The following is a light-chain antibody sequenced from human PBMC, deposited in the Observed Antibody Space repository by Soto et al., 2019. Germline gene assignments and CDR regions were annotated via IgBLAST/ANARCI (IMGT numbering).Light chain of an antibody. CDR2: GAS. CDR1: QSVSASF. CDR3: QHFSSSPYT. J-gene: IGKJ2*01. Sequence: EIVLTQSPGTLSLSPGETAALSCRASQSVSASFLAWYQQKPGQAPRLLISGASSRATGIPDRFSGSGSGKDFTLTNSRLEAEDFAVYYCQHFSSSPYTFGQGTKLEIK. V-gene: IGKV3-20*01.